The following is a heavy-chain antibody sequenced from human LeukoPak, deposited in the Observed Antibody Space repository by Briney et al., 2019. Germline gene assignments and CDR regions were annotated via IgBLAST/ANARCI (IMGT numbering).Heavy chain of an antibody. CDR1: GITFSNYN. CDR2: ITSSSSYT. D-gene: IGHD1-1*01. V-gene: IGHV3-21*01. CDR3: ARDPYNGAYSEGYYYYYMDV. J-gene: IGHJ6*03. Sequence: AGGSLRLSCAAPGITFSNYNMNWVRQAPGKGLEWISSITSSSSYTFYADSVKGRFTISRDNAKNSLYLQMNSLRVEDTAIYYCARDPYNGAYSEGYYYYYMDVWGKGTTVTVSS.